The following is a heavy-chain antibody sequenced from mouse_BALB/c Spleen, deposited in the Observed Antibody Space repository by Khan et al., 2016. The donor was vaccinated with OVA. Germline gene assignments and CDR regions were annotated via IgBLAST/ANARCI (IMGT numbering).Heavy chain of an antibody. CDR1: GYAITSDYA. V-gene: IGHV3-2*02. CDR2: IKYSGST. Sequence: EVQLQESGPGLVKPSQSLSLTCTVTGYAITSDYAWNWIRQFPGNKLEWMGYIKYSGSTSYNPSLKSRISITRDTSKNQFFLQLNSVTNEDTATYYFARSVPISTVVVTDFDFWGQGTTLTVSS. CDR3: ARSVPISTVVVTDFDF. J-gene: IGHJ2*01. D-gene: IGHD1-1*01.